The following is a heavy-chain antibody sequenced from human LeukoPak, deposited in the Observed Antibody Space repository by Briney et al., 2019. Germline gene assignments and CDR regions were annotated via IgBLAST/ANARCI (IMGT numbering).Heavy chain of an antibody. V-gene: IGHV3-23*01. CDR2: ISGSGGST. Sequence: GGSLRLSCAASGFTFSSYAMSWVRQAPGKGLEWVSAISGSGGSTYYADSVKGRFTISRDNSKNTLYLQMNSLRAGDTAVYYCAKGPTAHDALDIWGQGTMVTVSS. D-gene: IGHD4-17*01. J-gene: IGHJ3*02. CDR3: AKGPTAHDALDI. CDR1: GFTFSSYA.